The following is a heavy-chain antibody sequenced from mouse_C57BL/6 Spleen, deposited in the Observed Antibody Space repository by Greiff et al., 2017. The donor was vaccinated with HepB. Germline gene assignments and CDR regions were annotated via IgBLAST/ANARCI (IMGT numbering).Heavy chain of an antibody. CDR3: ATSYYDYDGGYAMDY. CDR2: ISSGSSTI. CDR1: GFTFSDYG. Sequence: EVQRVESGGGLVKPGGSLKLSCAASGFTFSDYGMHWVRQAPEKGLEWVAYISSGSSTIYYADTVKGRFTISRDNAKNTLFLQMTSLRSEDTAMYYCATSYYDYDGGYAMDYWGQGTSVTVSS. V-gene: IGHV5-17*01. D-gene: IGHD2-4*01. J-gene: IGHJ4*01.